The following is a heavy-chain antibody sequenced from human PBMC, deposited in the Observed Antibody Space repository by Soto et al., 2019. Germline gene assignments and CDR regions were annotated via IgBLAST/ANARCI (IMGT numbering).Heavy chain of an antibody. Sequence: QVQLVESGGGVVQPGRSLRLSCAASGFPFSRFGMHWVRQAPGKGLEWVAVISDDGSNKHYADFVKGRFNISRDNSNNTLYLQMNSLRAEDTAVYYCAKDRWGDYGDLNLPGYWGQGTLVTVSS. CDR3: AKDRWGDYGDLNLPGY. V-gene: IGHV3-30*18. CDR1: GFPFSRFG. CDR2: ISDDGSNK. D-gene: IGHD4-17*01. J-gene: IGHJ4*02.